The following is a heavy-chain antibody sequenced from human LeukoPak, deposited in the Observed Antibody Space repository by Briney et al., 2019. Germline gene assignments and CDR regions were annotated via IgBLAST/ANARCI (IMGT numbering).Heavy chain of an antibody. CDR2: IYHSGST. CDR1: GYSISSGYY. D-gene: IGHD2-8*01. Sequence: PSETLSLTCTVSGYSISSGYYWGWIRQPPGKGLEWIGSIYHSGSTNYNPSLKSRVTISVDTSKNQFSLKLSSVTAADTAVYYCARGRGIVLMVYAIGAFDIWGQGTMVTVSS. V-gene: IGHV4-38-2*02. CDR3: ARGRGIVLMVYAIGAFDI. J-gene: IGHJ3*02.